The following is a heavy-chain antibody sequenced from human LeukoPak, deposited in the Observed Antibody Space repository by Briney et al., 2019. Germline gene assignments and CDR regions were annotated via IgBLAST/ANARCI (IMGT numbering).Heavy chain of an antibody. J-gene: IGHJ4*02. CDR2: INPNSGGT. Sequence: GASVKVSCKASGYTFTGYYMHWVRQAPGQGLEWMGWINPNSGGTNYAQKFQGRVTMTRDTSISTAYMELSRLRSDDTAVYYCARMDGTGYDILTGYYGWGVYYFDYWGQGTLVTVSS. D-gene: IGHD3-9*01. V-gene: IGHV1-2*02. CDR3: ARMDGTGYDILTGYYGWGVYYFDY. CDR1: GYTFTGYY.